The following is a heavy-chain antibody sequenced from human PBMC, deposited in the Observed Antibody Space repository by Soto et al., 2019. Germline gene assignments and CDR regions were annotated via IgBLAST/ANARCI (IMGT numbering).Heavy chain of an antibody. D-gene: IGHD3-16*01. CDR3: ARLTRTGELRVDY. J-gene: IGHJ4*02. CDR1: GGSISSSNW. CDR2: IYHSGST. V-gene: IGHV4-4*02. Sequence: SETLSLTCAVSGGSISSSNWWSWVRQPPGKGLEWIGEIYHSGSTNYNPSLKSRVTISVDKSKNQFSLKLSTVTAADTAVYYCARLTRTGELRVDYWGQGTLVTVSS.